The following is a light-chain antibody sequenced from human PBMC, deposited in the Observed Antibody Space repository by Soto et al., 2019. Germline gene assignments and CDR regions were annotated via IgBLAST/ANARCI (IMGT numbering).Light chain of an antibody. V-gene: IGKV1-5*03. CDR2: KAS. Sequence: DIQITQSPSTLSASVGDRVTITCRASQSISSWLAWYQQKPGKAPNLLIYKASSLEGGAPSRFSGSGSGTEFTLTISSLQPDDFATYYCQQYNSYWTFGQGTKVDIK. J-gene: IGKJ1*01. CDR1: QSISSW. CDR3: QQYNSYWT.